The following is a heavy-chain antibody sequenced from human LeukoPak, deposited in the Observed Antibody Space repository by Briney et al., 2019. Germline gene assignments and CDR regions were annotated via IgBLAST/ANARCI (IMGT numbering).Heavy chain of an antibody. J-gene: IGHJ4*02. CDR1: GFTFSSYA. Sequence: GGSLRLSCAASGFTFSSYAMYWVRQAPGKGLEWVSVVRGSGGTTYYADSVKGRFTISRDNSKNTLYLQMNSLRAEDTAVYYCGRDARAGYGGNPFDSGAQEPLVPASS. D-gene: IGHD4-23*01. CDR2: VRGSGGTT. V-gene: IGHV3-23*01. CDR3: GRDARAGYGGNPFDS.